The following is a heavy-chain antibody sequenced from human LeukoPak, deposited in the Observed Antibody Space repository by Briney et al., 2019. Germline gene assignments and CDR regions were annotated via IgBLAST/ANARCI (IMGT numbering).Heavy chain of an antibody. V-gene: IGHV3-48*03. J-gene: IGHJ4*02. D-gene: IGHD5-18*01. CDR2: ISSSGSTI. CDR3: AKDDVDTVY. Sequence: GGSLRLSCAASGFTFSSYEMNWVRQAPGKGLEWVSYISSSGSTIYYADSVKGRFTISRDNSKNTLYLQMNSLRAEDTAVYYCAKDDVDTVYWGQGTLVTVSS. CDR1: GFTFSSYE.